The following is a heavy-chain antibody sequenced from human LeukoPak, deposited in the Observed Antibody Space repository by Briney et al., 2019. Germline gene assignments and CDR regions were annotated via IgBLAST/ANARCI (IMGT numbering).Heavy chain of an antibody. Sequence: GGSLTLSCAASGFTFSSYAMSWVRQAPGKGLQWVSTISSSGGSTYYADSVKGRFTISRDNSKNTLYLQMNSLRAEDTAVYYCAKDFPYGDYGVYWGQGTLVTVSS. J-gene: IGHJ4*02. CDR2: ISSSGGST. V-gene: IGHV3-23*01. CDR1: GFTFSSYA. CDR3: AKDFPYGDYGVY. D-gene: IGHD4-17*01.